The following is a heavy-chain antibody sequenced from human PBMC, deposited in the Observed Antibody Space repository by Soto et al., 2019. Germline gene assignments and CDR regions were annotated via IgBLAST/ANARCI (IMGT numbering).Heavy chain of an antibody. CDR2: IYYSGST. CDR3: ARVYASSRGSSWYYFDY. Sequence: QVQLQESGPGLVKPSETLSLTCTVSGGSISSYYWSWIRQPPGKGLEWIGYIYYSGSTNYNPSLKSRVTISVDTSKNQFSLKLSSVTAADTAVYYCARVYASSRGSSWYYFDYWGQGTLVTVSS. J-gene: IGHJ4*02. CDR1: GGSISSYY. V-gene: IGHV4-59*01. D-gene: IGHD6-13*01.